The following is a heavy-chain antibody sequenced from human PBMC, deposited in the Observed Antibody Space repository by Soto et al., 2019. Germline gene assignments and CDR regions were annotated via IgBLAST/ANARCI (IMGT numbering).Heavy chain of an antibody. CDR2: IYHRGGT. CDR1: GGSISSSHW. J-gene: IGHJ4*02. Sequence: QVQLQESGPGLVKPSGTLSLTCAVSGGSISSSHWWSWVRQPPGKGLEWIGEIYHRGGTNYNPSLKSRLTVSIDKSKNQFSLKLSSVTAADTALYYCARGSYASNFDYWGQGTLVTVSS. D-gene: IGHD3-16*01. V-gene: IGHV4-4*02. CDR3: ARGSYASNFDY.